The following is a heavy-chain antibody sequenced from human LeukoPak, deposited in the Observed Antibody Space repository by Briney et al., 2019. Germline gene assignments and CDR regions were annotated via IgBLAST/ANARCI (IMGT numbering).Heavy chain of an antibody. J-gene: IGHJ3*02. D-gene: IGHD2-15*01. CDR3: ARGGGGGRAFDI. V-gene: IGHV6-1*01. CDR1: GDSLSSNSAA. Sequence: SQTLSLTCAISGDSLSSNSAAWPWLRQSPSRGLEWLGSTYYRSKWYNDYAVSVKSRLTINPDTPKNQFSLQLNSVTPEDTAVYYCARGGGGGRAFDIWGQGTMVTVSS. CDR2: TYYRSKWYN.